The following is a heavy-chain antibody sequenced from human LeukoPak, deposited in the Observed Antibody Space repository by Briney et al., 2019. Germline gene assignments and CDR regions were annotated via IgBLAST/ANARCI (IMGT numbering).Heavy chain of an antibody. V-gene: IGHV1-8*02. J-gene: IGHJ4*02. CDR3: ARNPPFTGDFDH. CDR1: GFTFTTYD. CDR2: MNPNSGKT. D-gene: IGHD7-27*01. Sequence: ASVKVSCKASGFTFTTYDINWVRQATGQGLEWMGWMNPNSGKTGYAQNFQGRVSMIRDTSISTAYMELSSLRSEDTAVYYCARNPPFTGDFDHWGQGTLVTVSS.